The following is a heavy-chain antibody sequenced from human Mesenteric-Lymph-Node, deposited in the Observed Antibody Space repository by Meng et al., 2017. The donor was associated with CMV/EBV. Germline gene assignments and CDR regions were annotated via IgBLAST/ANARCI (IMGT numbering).Heavy chain of an antibody. J-gene: IGHJ6*02. D-gene: IGHD2-2*01. Sequence: TVTNYHMHWVRQAPGQGLEWLGIIDPSGGTTTNTQKFQDRVIVTRDTSTRTVYMELSSLRSEDTATYYCAKAFADIIVLPPGLGDVWGQGTTVTVSS. CDR2: IDPSGGTT. V-gene: IGHV1-46*01. CDR1: TVTNYH. CDR3: AKAFADIIVLPPGLGDV.